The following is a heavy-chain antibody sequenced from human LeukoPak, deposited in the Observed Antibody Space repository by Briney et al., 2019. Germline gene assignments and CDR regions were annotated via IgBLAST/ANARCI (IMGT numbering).Heavy chain of an antibody. CDR3: ARASHYYDRSGYSY. CDR1: GYTFTGYY. J-gene: IGHJ4*02. D-gene: IGHD3-22*01. V-gene: IGHV1-2*06. CDR2: INPNSGGT. Sequence: ASVKVSCKASGYTFTGYYMHWVRQAPGQGLEWMGRINPNSGGTNYAQKFQGRVTMTRDTSISTAYMELSRLRSDDTAVYCCARASHYYDRSGYSYWGQGTLVTVSS.